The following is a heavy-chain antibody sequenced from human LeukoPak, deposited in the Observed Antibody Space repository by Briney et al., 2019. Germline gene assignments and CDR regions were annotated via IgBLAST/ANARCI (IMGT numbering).Heavy chain of an antibody. CDR2: IVIGSGNR. V-gene: IGHV1-58*01. CDR1: GFTFTSSA. D-gene: IGHD2-2*01. Sequence: GASVTVSCTASGFTFTSSAVQWVRRARGQRLEWIGWIVIGSGNRNYAQKFQERVSITRDMSTSTAYMELSSLRSEDTAVYYCAASVVPTAIEAFDIWGQGTMVTVSS. CDR3: AASVVPTAIEAFDI. J-gene: IGHJ3*02.